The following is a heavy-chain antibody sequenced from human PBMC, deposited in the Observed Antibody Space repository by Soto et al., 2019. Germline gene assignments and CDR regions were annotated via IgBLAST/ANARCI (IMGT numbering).Heavy chain of an antibody. J-gene: IGHJ4*02. CDR1: GFTFSSYA. D-gene: IGHD2-8*01. Sequence: GGSLRLSCAASGFTFSSYAMTWVRQAPGKGLEWVSAISGGGDSIYYADSVKGRFTISRDQSKNTLYLQMHSLRAEDTAAYFCAKERDNGADRYYFDYCGQGTMVTVYS. CDR3: AKERDNGADRYYFDY. V-gene: IGHV3-23*01. CDR2: ISGGGDSI.